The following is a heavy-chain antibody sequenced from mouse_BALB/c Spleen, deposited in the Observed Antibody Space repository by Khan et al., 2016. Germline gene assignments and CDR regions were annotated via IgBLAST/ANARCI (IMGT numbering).Heavy chain of an antibody. CDR1: DHPFTTYW. CDR3: ARGSKVFDY. CDR2: IDPYDSET. V-gene: IGHV1-52*01. J-gene: IGHJ2*01. Sequence: QVQLQQSGAELVRPGASVKLSCKASDHPFTTYWMNWFKQRPEQGLEWIGRIDPYDSETHYDQKFKDKAILTVDKSSSTAFMQLSSLTSEDSAVYYCARGSKVFDYWGQGTTLTVSS.